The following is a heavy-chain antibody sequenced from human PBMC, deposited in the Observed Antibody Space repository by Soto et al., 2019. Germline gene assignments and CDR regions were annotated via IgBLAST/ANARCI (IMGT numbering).Heavy chain of an antibody. Sequence: GGSLRLSCTASGFTFSSYAISWVRQAPGKGLEWVSTVSGSGGSTYYADSVKGRFTISRDNSKNTLYLQMNSLTTEDTAVCYCAKGAGGGYFDYWGQGTLVTVSS. CDR2: VSGSGGST. CDR1: GFTFSSYA. J-gene: IGHJ4*02. CDR3: AKGAGGGYFDY. D-gene: IGHD3-16*01. V-gene: IGHV3-23*01.